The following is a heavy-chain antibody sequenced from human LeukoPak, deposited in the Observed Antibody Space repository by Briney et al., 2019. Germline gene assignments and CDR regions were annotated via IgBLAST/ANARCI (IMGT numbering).Heavy chain of an antibody. V-gene: IGHV3-23*01. D-gene: IGHD3-10*01. CDR2: IHHNGRRT. J-gene: IGHJ6*02. CDR3: TRDKWDLWFGESTNDFGMDV. CDR1: GFTFSSYA. Sequence: PGGSLRLSCAASGFTFSSYAMSWVRQAPGKGLDWVSPIHHNGRRTYYTDSVKGRLTISRDNSKNMVYLQMDSLRAEDTAIYYCTRDKWDLWFGESTNDFGMDVWGLGTAVTVSS.